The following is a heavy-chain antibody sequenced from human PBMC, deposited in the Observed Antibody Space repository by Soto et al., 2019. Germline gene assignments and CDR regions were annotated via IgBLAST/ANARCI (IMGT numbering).Heavy chain of an antibody. CDR2: IYSGGST. V-gene: IGHV3-53*01. J-gene: IGHJ6*02. CDR1: GFTVSSNY. Sequence: EVQLVESGGGLIQPGGSLRLSCAASGFTVSSNYMSWVRQAPGKGLEWVSVIYSGGSTYYADSVKGRFTISRDNSKNTLYLQMNSLRAEDTAVYYCARDLVITGNRTLGPYYYGMDVWGQGTTVTVSS. CDR3: ARDLVITGNRTLGPYYYGMDV. D-gene: IGHD1-20*01.